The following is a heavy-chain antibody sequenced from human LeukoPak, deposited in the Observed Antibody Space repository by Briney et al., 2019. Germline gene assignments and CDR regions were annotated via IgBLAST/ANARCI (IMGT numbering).Heavy chain of an antibody. Sequence: PGGSLRLSCAASGFTFSSYWMSWFRQAPGKGLEWVANINHDGSEKHFVDSVKGRFTISRDNAKNSLYLQMNSLRAEDTAVYYCQVSYYYYMDVWGKGTTVTVSS. V-gene: IGHV3-7*01. J-gene: IGHJ6*03. CDR2: INHDGSEK. CDR1: GFTFSSYW. CDR3: QVSYYYYMDV.